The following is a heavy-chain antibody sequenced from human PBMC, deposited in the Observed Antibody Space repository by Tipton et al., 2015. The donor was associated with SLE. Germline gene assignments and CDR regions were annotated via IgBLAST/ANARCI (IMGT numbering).Heavy chain of an antibody. Sequence: TLSLTCAVYGGSFSGYYWSWIRQPPGKGLEWIGYIYYSGSTNYNPSLKSRVTISVDTSKNQFSLKVSSVTAADTALYYCARGKGGAFFDYWGQGTLVTVSS. D-gene: IGHD1-26*01. CDR2: IYYSGST. CDR1: GGSFSGYY. V-gene: IGHV4-59*12. CDR3: ARGKGGAFFDY. J-gene: IGHJ4*02.